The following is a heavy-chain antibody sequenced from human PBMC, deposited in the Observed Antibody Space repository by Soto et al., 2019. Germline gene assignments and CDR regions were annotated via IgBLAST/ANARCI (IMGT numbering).Heavy chain of an antibody. D-gene: IGHD2-15*01. CDR1: GFTFDDYA. CDR2: ISWNSGSI. Sequence: EVQLVESGGGLVQPGRSLRLSCAASGFTFDDYAMHWVRQAPGKGLEWVSGISWNSGSIGYADSVKGRFTISRDNAKNSLYLQMNSLRAEDTALYYCAKGGGILCPPDYWGQGTLVTVSS. CDR3: AKGGGILCPPDY. V-gene: IGHV3-9*01. J-gene: IGHJ4*02.